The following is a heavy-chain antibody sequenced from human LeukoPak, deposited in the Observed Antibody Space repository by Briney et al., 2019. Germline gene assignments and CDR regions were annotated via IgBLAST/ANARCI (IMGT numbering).Heavy chain of an antibody. CDR2: IYGGGST. V-gene: IGHV3-53*01. J-gene: IGHJ4*02. D-gene: IGHD3-22*01. CDR3: ARAQFYHDSSTYGPDY. CDR1: GFTFKNYA. Sequence: GGSLRLSCAASGFTFKNYALSWVRQAPGKGLEWVSVIYGGGSTYYADSVKGRFSISRDTSKNAVYLQMNSLRAEDTAVYYCARAQFYHDSSTYGPDYWGQGTLVTVSS.